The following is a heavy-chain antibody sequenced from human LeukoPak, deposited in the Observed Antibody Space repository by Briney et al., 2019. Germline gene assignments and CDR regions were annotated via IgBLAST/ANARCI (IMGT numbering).Heavy chain of an antibody. D-gene: IGHD2-2*01. Sequence: SETLSLTCTVSGGSISSYYWSWIRQPPGKGLEWIGTMYYSGNTYYNPSLKSRVTISADTSKNQFSLRLTSVTAADTAVYYCARVVGDCSGTNCFRPDYYYMDVWGKGTTVTVSS. CDR2: MYYSGNT. V-gene: IGHV4-59*12. CDR3: ARVVGDCSGTNCFRPDYYYMDV. CDR1: GGSISSYY. J-gene: IGHJ6*03.